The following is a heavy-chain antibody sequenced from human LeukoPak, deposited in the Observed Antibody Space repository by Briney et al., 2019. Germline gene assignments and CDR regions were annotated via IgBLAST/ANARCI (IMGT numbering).Heavy chain of an antibody. J-gene: IGHJ2*01. D-gene: IGHD6-13*01. V-gene: IGHV3-21*01. CDR1: GFTFSSYS. CDR2: ISSSSSYI. Sequence: GGSLRLSCAASGFTFSSYSMNWVRQAPGKGLEWVSSISSSSSYIYYADSVKGRFTISRDNAKNSLYLQMNSLRAEETAVYYCASGGSSWYPGWYFDLWGRGTLVTVSS. CDR3: ASGGSSWYPGWYFDL.